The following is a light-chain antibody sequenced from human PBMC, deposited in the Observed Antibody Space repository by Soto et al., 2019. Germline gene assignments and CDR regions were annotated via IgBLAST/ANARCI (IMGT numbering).Light chain of an antibody. CDR3: QQYSSYWT. CDR1: QGISNY. Sequence: DVQLTQSPSFLSASVGDRVIITCRASQGISNYLAWYQQKSGKAPNLLIYGASTLQSGVLSRFSGSGSGTEFTLTISCLQPDDSATYHCQQYSSYWTFGQGTKVDIK. CDR2: GAS. V-gene: IGKV1-9*01. J-gene: IGKJ1*01.